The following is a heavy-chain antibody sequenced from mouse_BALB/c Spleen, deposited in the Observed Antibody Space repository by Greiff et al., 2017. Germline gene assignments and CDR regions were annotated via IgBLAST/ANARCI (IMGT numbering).Heavy chain of an antibody. CDR3: TRGARATYAMDY. V-gene: IGHV5-6-4*01. D-gene: IGHD3-1*01. Sequence: EVQGVESGGGLVKPGGSLKLSCAASGFTFSSYTMSWVRQTPEKRLEWVATISSGGSYTYYPDSVKGRFTISRDNAKNTLYLQMSSLKSEDTAMYYCTRGARATYAMDYWGQGTSVTVSS. CDR1: GFTFSSYT. J-gene: IGHJ4*01. CDR2: ISSGGSYT.